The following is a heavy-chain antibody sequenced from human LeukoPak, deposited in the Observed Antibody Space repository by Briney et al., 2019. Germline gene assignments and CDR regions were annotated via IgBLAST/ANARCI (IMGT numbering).Heavy chain of an antibody. CDR1: GGSFSGYY. V-gene: IGHV4-34*01. CDR3: ARLGDYVWGSYRTAYYYYYMDV. Sequence: SETLSLTCAVYGGSFSGYYWSWIRQPPGKGLEWIGEINHSGSTNYNPSLKSRVTISVDTSKNQFSLKLSSVTAADTAVYYCARLGDYVWGSYRTAYYYYYMDVWGKGTTVTISS. J-gene: IGHJ6*03. D-gene: IGHD3-16*02. CDR2: INHSGST.